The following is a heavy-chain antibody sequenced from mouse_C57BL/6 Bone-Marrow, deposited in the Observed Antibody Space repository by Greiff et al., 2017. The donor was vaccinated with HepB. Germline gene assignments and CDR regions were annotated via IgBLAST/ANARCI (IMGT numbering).Heavy chain of an antibody. CDR3: TPNYDAGPYYYAMDY. CDR2: IDPEDGDT. D-gene: IGHD2-4*01. J-gene: IGHJ4*01. CDR1: GFNIKDYY. V-gene: IGHV14-1*01. Sequence: EVQLQQSGAELVRPGASVKLSCTASGFNIKDYYMHWVKQRPEQGLEWIGRIDPEDGDTEYAPKFQGKATMTADTSSNTAYLQLSSLTSEDTAVYYCTPNYDAGPYYYAMDYWGQGTSVTVSS.